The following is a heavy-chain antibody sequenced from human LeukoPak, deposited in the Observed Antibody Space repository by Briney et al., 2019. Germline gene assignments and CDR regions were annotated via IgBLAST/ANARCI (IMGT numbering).Heavy chain of an antibody. CDR3: AKDRGSYYAEYFQH. D-gene: IGHD1-26*01. Sequence: PGGPLRLSCAASGFTFSSYAMSWVRQAPGKGLEWVSAISGSGGSTYYADSVKGRFTISRDNSKNTLYLQMNSLRAEDTAVYYCAKDRGSYYAEYFQHWGQGTLVTVSS. V-gene: IGHV3-23*01. CDR2: ISGSGGST. J-gene: IGHJ1*01. CDR1: GFTFSSYA.